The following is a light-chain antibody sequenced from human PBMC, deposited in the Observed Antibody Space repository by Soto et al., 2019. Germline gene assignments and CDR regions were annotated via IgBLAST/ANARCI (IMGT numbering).Light chain of an antibody. J-gene: IGKJ5*01. CDR1: QGISSY. Sequence: SPSSLSASTGDRFTITCRASQGISSYLAWYQQKPGKAPKLLIYAASTLQSGVPSRFSGSGSGTDFTLTISCLQSEDFATYYCQQYNSYPITFGQGTRLEIK. V-gene: IGKV1-8*01. CDR2: AAS. CDR3: QQYNSYPIT.